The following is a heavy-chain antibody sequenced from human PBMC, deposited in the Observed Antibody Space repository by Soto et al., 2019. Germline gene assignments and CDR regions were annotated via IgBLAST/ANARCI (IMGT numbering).Heavy chain of an antibody. Sequence: EVQLVESGGGLVQPGGSLRLSCAASGFTFGSYTMNWVRQAPGKGLEWVSYISSSSSIIYYADSVKGRFTISRDNAKNSLYLQMNSLRAEDTAVYYCARETTTVTMADYWGQGTLVTVSS. CDR3: ARETTTVTMADY. V-gene: IGHV3-48*01. D-gene: IGHD4-4*01. CDR2: ISSSSSII. CDR1: GFTFGSYT. J-gene: IGHJ4*02.